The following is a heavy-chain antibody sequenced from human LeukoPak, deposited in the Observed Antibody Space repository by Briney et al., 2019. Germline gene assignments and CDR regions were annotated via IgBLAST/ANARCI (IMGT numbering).Heavy chain of an antibody. CDR2: IIPIFGTA. V-gene: IGHV1-69*13. CDR3: AVDLKLLWFGELDY. D-gene: IGHD3-10*01. J-gene: IGHJ4*02. Sequence: SVKVSCKASGYRFTSFGISWVRQAPGQGLEWMGGIIPIFGTANYAQKFQGRVTITADESTSTAYMELSSLRSEDTAVYYCAVDLKLLWFGELDYWGQGTLVTVSS. CDR1: GYRFTSFG.